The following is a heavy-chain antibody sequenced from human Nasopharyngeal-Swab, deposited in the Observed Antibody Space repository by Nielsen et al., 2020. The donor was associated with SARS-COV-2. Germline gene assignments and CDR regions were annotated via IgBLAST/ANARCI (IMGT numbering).Heavy chain of an antibody. CDR3: AKDGLRGGMITFGEVIEYYLDF. D-gene: IGHD3-16*02. J-gene: IGHJ4*02. Sequence: GGSLRLSCAASGFIFSSYGMHWVRQAPGKGLEWVAVISYDGSHKYYADSVKGRFTISRDNSKNTLFLQINSLRAEDTAVYYCAKDGLRGGMITFGEVIEYYLDFWGQGTLVTVSS. CDR2: ISYDGSHK. CDR1: GFIFSSYG. V-gene: IGHV3-30*18.